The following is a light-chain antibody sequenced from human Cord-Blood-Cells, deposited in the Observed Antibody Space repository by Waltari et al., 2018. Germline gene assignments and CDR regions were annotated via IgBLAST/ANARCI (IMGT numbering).Light chain of an antibody. CDR2: GAS. CDR1: QSVSSN. CDR3: QQYNNWPPWT. Sequence: IVMTPSPATLSVSPRERATLSCSAIQSVSSNLALYQQKPGQAPRLLIYGASTRATCIPARFSGSGSGTEFTLTISSLQSEDFAVYYCQQYNNWPPWTFGQGTKVEIK. J-gene: IGKJ1*01. V-gene: IGKV3-15*01.